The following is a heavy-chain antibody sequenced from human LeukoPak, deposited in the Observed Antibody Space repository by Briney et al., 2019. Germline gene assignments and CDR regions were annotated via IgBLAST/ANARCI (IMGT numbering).Heavy chain of an antibody. V-gene: IGHV4-30-4*08. Sequence: PSQTLSLTCTVSGGSISSGDYYWSWIRQPPGKGLEWIGYIYYSGSTYYNPSLKSRVTISVDTSKNQSSLKLSSVTAADTAVYYCARDHSYGGYFDYWGQGTLVTVSS. CDR1: GGSISSGDYY. CDR2: IYYSGST. CDR3: ARDHSYGGYFDY. J-gene: IGHJ4*02. D-gene: IGHD5-18*01.